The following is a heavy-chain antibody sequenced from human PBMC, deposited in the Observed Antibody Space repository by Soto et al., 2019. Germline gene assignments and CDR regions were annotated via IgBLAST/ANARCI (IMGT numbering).Heavy chain of an antibody. CDR1: GFTFSSYG. Sequence: GSLRLSCAASGFTFSSYGMHWVRQAPGKGLEWVEVIWYDGSNKYYADSVKGRLTISRDNSKNTLYLQMNSLRAEDTAVYYCARGPEALDYYGSGSDVDYWGQGT. V-gene: IGHV3-33*01. CDR2: IWYDGSNK. D-gene: IGHD3-10*01. J-gene: IGHJ4*02. CDR3: ARGPEALDYYGSGSDVDY.